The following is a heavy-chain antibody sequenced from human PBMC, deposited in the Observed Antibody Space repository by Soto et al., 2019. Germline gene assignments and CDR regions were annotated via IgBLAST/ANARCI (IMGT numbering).Heavy chain of an antibody. CDR1: GGSISSYY. J-gene: IGHJ4*02. V-gene: IGHV4-59*08. Sequence: SETLSLTCTVSGGSISSYYWSWIRQPPGKGLEWIGYIYYSGSTNYNPSLKSRVTISVDTSKNQFSLKLSSVTAADTAVYYCASGVRGVTLAYWGQGALVTVSS. CDR3: ASGVRGVTLAY. CDR2: IYYSGST. D-gene: IGHD3-10*01.